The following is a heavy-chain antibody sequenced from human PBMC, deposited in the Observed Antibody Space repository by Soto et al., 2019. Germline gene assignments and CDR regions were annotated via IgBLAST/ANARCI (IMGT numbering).Heavy chain of an antibody. V-gene: IGHV3-43*01. CDR1: GFIFDDYS. J-gene: IGHJ6*02. CDR2: LSWDGRHT. Sequence: EVQLVESGGVVVQPGGSLRLSCAASGFIFDDYSMYWVRQAPGKGLEWVSLLSWDGRHTYYADSVKGRFIISRDNSRNSLHLQMTSLPTADTALYYCAKARRSIFGGMDVWGQGTTVTVSS. CDR3: AKARRSIFGGMDV. D-gene: IGHD3-3*01.